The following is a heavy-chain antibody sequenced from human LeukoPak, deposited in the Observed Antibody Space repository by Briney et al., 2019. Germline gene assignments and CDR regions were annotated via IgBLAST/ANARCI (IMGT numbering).Heavy chain of an antibody. Sequence: GESLKISCKGSGYSFTSYWIGWVRPMPGKGLEWMGIIYPGDSDTRYSPSFQGQVTISADKSISTAYLQWSSLKASDTAMYYCARQELETLYYFDYWGQGTLVTVSS. D-gene: IGHD4-23*01. V-gene: IGHV5-51*01. CDR3: ARQELETLYYFDY. CDR1: GYSFTSYW. CDR2: IYPGDSDT. J-gene: IGHJ4*02.